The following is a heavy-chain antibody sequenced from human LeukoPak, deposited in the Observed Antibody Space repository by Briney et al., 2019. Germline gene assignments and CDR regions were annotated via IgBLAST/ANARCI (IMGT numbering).Heavy chain of an antibody. D-gene: IGHD5-12*01. CDR3: ARDLFGDIVATNSWAFDI. Sequence: SGTLSLTCTVSGGSISSYYWSWIRQPPGKGLEWIGYIYYSGSTNYNPSLKSRVTISVDTSKNQFSLKLSSVTAADTAVYYCARDLFGDIVATNSWAFDIWGQGTMVTVSS. CDR2: IYYSGST. J-gene: IGHJ3*02. V-gene: IGHV4-59*01. CDR1: GGSISSYY.